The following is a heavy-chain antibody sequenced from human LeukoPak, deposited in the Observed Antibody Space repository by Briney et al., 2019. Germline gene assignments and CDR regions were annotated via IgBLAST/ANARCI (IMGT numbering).Heavy chain of an antibody. D-gene: IGHD5-24*01. J-gene: IGHJ5*02. V-gene: IGHV3-30*04. Sequence: GGSLRLSCAASGFTFSSYAMHWVRQAPGKGLEWVAVISYDGSNKYYADSVKGRFTISRDNSKNTLYLQMNSLRAEDTAVYYCARDLYNYGHGWWFDPWGQGTLVTVSS. CDR3: ARDLYNYGHGWWFDP. CDR2: ISYDGSNK. CDR1: GFTFSSYA.